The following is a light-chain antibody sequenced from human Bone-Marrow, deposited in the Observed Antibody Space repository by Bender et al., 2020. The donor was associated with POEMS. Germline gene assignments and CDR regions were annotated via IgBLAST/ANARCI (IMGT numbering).Light chain of an antibody. CDR2: DVI. Sequence: QSALTQPASVSGSPGQSITISCTGTSSDVGGYDLVSWYQQKPGTAPNLVIYDVIKRPSGVSSRFSGSKSGNTASLTISGLQADDEAAYYCCSLAGGSTLVLGGGTKLTVL. V-gene: IGLV2-23*02. J-gene: IGLJ3*02. CDR1: SSDVGGYDL. CDR3: CSLAGGSTLV.